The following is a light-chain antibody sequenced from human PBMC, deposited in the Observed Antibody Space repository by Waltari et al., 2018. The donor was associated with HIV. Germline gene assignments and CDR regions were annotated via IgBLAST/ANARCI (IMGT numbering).Light chain of an antibody. CDR2: WAS. V-gene: IGKV4-1*01. CDR1: QSVLYSSNNKNY. J-gene: IGKJ1*01. Sequence: DIVMAQSPDSLAVSLGERATLNFKSRQSVLYSSNNKNYLAWYQQKPGHPPKLLIYWASTRESGVPDRFSGSGSGTDFTLTISRLQAEDVAVYYCQQYYSTPRTFGQGTKVEIK. CDR3: QQYYSTPRT.